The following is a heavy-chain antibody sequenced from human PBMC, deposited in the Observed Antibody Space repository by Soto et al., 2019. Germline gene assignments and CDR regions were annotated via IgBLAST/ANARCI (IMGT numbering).Heavy chain of an antibody. D-gene: IGHD3-16*01. CDR1: GGTFTHSL. J-gene: IGHJ5*01. V-gene: IGHV1-69*06. CDR3: ASGWGMTVPSTDS. CDR2: IIPTFDSP. Sequence: QVQLVQSGAEVKEPGSSVRVSCKASGGTFTHSLFSWVRQAPGQGLEYMGNIIPTFDSPKYAQKFQGRITISADKSTDTVYMDLTSLNSDDTALYYCASGWGMTVPSTDSCGQGTLVTVSA.